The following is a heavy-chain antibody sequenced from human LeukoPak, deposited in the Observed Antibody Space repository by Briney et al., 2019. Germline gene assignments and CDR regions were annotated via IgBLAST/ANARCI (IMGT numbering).Heavy chain of an antibody. CDR3: ARDRRIPWSSSFFPNYMDV. CDR1: GGSISSYY. Sequence: SETLSLTCTVSGGSISSYYWSWIRQPPGKGLEWIGYIYYSGSTNYNPSLKSRVTISVDTSKNQFSLKLSSVTAADTAVYYCARDRRIPWSSSFFPNYMDVWGKGTTVTVSS. CDR2: IYYSGST. D-gene: IGHD6-13*01. J-gene: IGHJ6*03. V-gene: IGHV4-59*01.